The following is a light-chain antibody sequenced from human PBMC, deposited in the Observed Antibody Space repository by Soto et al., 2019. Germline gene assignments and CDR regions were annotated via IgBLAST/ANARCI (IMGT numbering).Light chain of an antibody. CDR3: QQYNDYSWT. CDR2: GAS. CDR1: QGIGDY. Sequence: SQLTQSPSSLSASVGDRVTITCRASQGIGDYLAWYQQKPGKAPKLLIYGASTLQSGIPSRFSGRGSGTDFTLTISSLQPEDFATYYCQQYNDYSWTFGQGTKVDIK. J-gene: IGKJ1*01. V-gene: IGKV1-9*01.